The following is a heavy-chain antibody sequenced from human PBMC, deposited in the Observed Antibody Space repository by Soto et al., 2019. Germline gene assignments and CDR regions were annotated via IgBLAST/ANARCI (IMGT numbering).Heavy chain of an antibody. Sequence: EVQLLESGGGLVQPGGSLRLSCAASGFTFSSYAMSWVRQAPGKGLVWVSTIIGSGANTYYADSVKGRITISRDNSKNTLVLQRKCIRAEDTALYYCAKSGHSSGYYLWYFDLWGRGSLVTVSS. CDR1: GFTFSSYA. J-gene: IGHJ2*01. CDR3: AKSGHSSGYYLWYFDL. D-gene: IGHD3-22*01. V-gene: IGHV3-23*01. CDR2: IIGSGANT.